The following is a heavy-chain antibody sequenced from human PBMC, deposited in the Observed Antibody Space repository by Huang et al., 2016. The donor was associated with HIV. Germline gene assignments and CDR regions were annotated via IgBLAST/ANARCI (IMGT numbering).Heavy chain of an antibody. CDR2: LFPGDSDC. V-gene: IGHV5-51*03. CDR3: ARGATLTGNTNFFDV. J-gene: IGHJ3*01. Sequence: EVQLVQSGAEVKKPGESLKISCKGSGYTFTNSWIGWVRQMPGKGLGWLGLLFPGDSDCRSSPAFQGQVTISADKSISTAYLLWSTLEASDTAMYYCARGATLTGNTNFFDVWGQGTMVSVSS. CDR1: GYTFTNSW. D-gene: IGHD3-9*01.